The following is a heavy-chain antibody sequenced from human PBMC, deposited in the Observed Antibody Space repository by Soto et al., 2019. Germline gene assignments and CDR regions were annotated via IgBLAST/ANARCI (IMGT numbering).Heavy chain of an antibody. CDR1: GFTFSNAW. Sequence: EVQLVESGGGLVKPGGSLRLSCAASGFTFSNAWMSWVRQAPGKGLEWVGRIKSKTDGGTTDYAAPVKGRFTISRDDSKNTLDLQMNSLKTEDTAVYYCTTLRYYYGSGSHYYYMDVWGKGTTVTVSS. V-gene: IGHV3-15*01. CDR3: TTLRYYYGSGSHYYYMDV. D-gene: IGHD3-10*01. J-gene: IGHJ6*03. CDR2: IKSKTDGGTT.